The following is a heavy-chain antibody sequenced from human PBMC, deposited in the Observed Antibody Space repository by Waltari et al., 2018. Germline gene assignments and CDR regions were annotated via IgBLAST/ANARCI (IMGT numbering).Heavy chain of an antibody. CDR2: IYHSGST. Sequence: QVQLQESGPGLVKPSETLSLTCTVSGYSISSGYYWGWIRQPPGKGLEWIGSIYHSGSTYYHPSLKSRVTISVDTSKNQFSLKLSSVTAADTAVYYCARDRKNYDFWGGAGRFDPWGQGTLVTVSS. CDR3: ARDRKNYDFWGGAGRFDP. J-gene: IGHJ5*02. D-gene: IGHD3-3*01. CDR1: GYSISSGYY. V-gene: IGHV4-38-2*02.